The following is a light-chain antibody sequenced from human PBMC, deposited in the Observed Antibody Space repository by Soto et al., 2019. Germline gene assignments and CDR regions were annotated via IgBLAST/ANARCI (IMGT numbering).Light chain of an antibody. CDR2: DNN. CDR3: GTWDSSLSAHVV. CDR1: SSNIGNNY. V-gene: IGLV1-51*01. Sequence: QSVLTQPPSVSAAPGQKVTISCSGSSSNIGNNYVSWYQQLPGTAPKLLIYDNNKRPSGIPDRFSGSKSDTSATLGITGLQTGDEADYYCGTWDSSLSAHVVFGGGTKVTVL. J-gene: IGLJ2*01.